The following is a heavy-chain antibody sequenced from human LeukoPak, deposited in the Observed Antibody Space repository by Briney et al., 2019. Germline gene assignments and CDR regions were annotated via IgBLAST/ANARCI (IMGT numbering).Heavy chain of an antibody. CDR2: ISGSGGST. Sequence: PGGSLRLSCAASGFTFSSYAMSWVRQAPGKGLEWVSAISGSGGSTYYADSVKGRFTISRDNSKNTLYLQMNSLRAEDTAVYYCAEDRVTYYYDSSGYPDYWGQGTLVTVSS. CDR3: AEDRVTYYYDSSGYPDY. CDR1: GFTFSSYA. J-gene: IGHJ4*02. D-gene: IGHD3-22*01. V-gene: IGHV3-23*01.